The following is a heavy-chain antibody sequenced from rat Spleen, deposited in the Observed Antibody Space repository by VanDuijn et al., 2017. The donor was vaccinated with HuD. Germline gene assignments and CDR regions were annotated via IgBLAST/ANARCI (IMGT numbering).Heavy chain of an antibody. CDR3: ARRIPHWYFDF. CDR1: GFTFSDYY. CDR2: ISSDGRRN. J-gene: IGHJ1*01. Sequence: EVQLVESDGGLVQPGRSLKLSCAASGFTFSDYYMAWVRQAPTKGLEWVATISSDGRRNYYRDSVKGRFTISRDNAKSSLYLQMDSLRSEDTATYYCARRIPHWYFDFWGPGTMVTVSS. D-gene: IGHD2-2*01. V-gene: IGHV5-29*01.